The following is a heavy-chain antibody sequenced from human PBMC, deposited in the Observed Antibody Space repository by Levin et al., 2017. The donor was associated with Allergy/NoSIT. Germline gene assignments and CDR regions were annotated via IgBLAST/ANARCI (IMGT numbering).Heavy chain of an antibody. CDR2: ISYDGSNK. V-gene: IGHV3-30-3*01. D-gene: IGHD2-8*01. CDR3: ARGGGVQAFDI. J-gene: IGHJ3*02. Sequence: GGSLRLSCAASGFTFSSYAMHWVRQAPGKGLEWVAVISYDGSNKYYADSVKGRFTISRDNSKNTLYLQMNSLRAEDTAVYYCARGGGVQAFDIWGQGTMVTVSS. CDR1: GFTFSSYA.